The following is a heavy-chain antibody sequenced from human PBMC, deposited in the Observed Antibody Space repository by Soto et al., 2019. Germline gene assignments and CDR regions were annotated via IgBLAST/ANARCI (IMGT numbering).Heavy chain of an antibody. CDR1: GYTFTRHY. V-gene: IGHV1-46*03. Sequence: QVQLVQSGAEVKKPGASVKVSCKASGYTFTRHYMHWVRQAPGQGLEWMGIINPSSGTISHAQKFQGRVTMTRDTSASSVYMELSSLKSEDTAVYYCARVLERYYFDYWGQGTLVTVSS. D-gene: IGHD3-3*01. CDR2: INPSSGTI. J-gene: IGHJ4*02. CDR3: ARVLERYYFDY.